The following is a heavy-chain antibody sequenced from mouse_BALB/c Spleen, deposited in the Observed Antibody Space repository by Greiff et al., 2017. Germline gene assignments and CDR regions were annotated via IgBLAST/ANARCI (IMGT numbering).Heavy chain of an antibody. V-gene: IGHV1S81*02. Sequence: VQLQQPGAELVKPGASVKLSCKASGYTFTSYWMHWVKQRPGQGLEWIGEINPSNGRTNYNEKFKSKATLTVDKSSSTAYMQLSSLTSEDSAVYYCARSRYYGSYYAMDYWGQGTSVTVSS. J-gene: IGHJ4*01. D-gene: IGHD1-1*01. CDR3: ARSRYYGSYYAMDY. CDR2: INPSNGRT. CDR1: GYTFTSYW.